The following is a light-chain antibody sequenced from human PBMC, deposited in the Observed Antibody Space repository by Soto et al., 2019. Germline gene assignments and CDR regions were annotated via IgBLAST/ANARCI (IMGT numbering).Light chain of an antibody. Sequence: QSALTQPASVSGSPGQSITISCTGTSSEVGSYDLVSWYQQHPGKAPKLIIYEGTKRPSGVSNRFSGSNSGNTASLTISGLQAEDEADYYCCSHAGSYTSVLFGGGTKLTVL. CDR2: EGT. V-gene: IGLV2-23*01. J-gene: IGLJ2*01. CDR1: SSEVGSYDL. CDR3: CSHAGSYTSVL.